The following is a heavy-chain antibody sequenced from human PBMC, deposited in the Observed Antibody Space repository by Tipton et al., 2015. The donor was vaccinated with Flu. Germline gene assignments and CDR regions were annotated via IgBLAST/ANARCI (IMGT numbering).Heavy chain of an antibody. D-gene: IGHD3-22*01. Sequence: TLSLTCAVYGGSFSGYYWSWIRQPPGKGLEWIGEINHSGSTNYNPSLKSRVTISVDTSKNQFSLKLSSVTAADTAVYYCAREPELPYYYDSSGYDAFDIWGQGTMVTVSS. CDR3: AREPELPYYYDSSGYDAFDI. V-gene: IGHV4-34*01. CDR2: INHSGST. CDR1: GGSFSGYY. J-gene: IGHJ3*02.